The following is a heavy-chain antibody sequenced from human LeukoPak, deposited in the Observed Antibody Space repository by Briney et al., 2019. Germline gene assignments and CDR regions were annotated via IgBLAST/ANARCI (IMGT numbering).Heavy chain of an antibody. CDR2: IYYSEST. CDR3: AREGRGVSVGMDV. Sequence: SETLSLTCTVSGDPLSNLYWSWMRHPPGKGLEWIGYIYYSESTNYNPSLKSRVHISVDTSKTQFALKLSSLTAADTAVCYCAREGRGVSVGMDVWGQGTTVTVSS. D-gene: IGHD2-8*01. V-gene: IGHV4-59*11. CDR1: GDPLSNLY. J-gene: IGHJ6*02.